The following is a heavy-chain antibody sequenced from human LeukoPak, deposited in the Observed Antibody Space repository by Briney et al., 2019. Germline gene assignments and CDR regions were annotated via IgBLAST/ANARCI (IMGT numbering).Heavy chain of an antibody. Sequence: ASVKVSCKASGYTFTSYYMHWVRQAPGQGLEWMGIINPSGGSTSYAQKFQGRVTMTRDTSTSTVYMELSSLRSEDTAVYYCARGMRWLQLADAFDIWGQGTMVTVSS. CDR3: ARGMRWLQLADAFDI. CDR1: GYTFTSYY. CDR2: INPSGGST. V-gene: IGHV1-46*01. D-gene: IGHD5-24*01. J-gene: IGHJ3*02.